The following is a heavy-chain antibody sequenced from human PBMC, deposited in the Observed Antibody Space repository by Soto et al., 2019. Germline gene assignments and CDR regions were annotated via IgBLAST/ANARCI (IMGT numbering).Heavy chain of an antibody. CDR2: INPNSGGT. CDR3: ARGDFHRSGNFNAGWFAP. D-gene: IGHD3-22*01. J-gene: IGHJ5*02. V-gene: IGHV1-2*02. CDR1: GYTFTAYY. Sequence: QVQLVQSGAEVKKPGASVKVSCKASGYTFTAYYMHWLRQAPGQGLEWMGWINPNSGGTNYAQRFQGRVTVTSDTSISTTYIELSSPGSDDAAVYYCARGDFHRSGNFNAGWFAPWGQGTLVTVSS.